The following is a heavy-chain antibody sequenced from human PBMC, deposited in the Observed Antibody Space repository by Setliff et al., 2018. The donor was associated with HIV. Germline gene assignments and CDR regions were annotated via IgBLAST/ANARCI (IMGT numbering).Heavy chain of an antibody. V-gene: IGHV1-18*01. CDR1: GYSFSSYG. CDR2: MSTDNGNT. D-gene: IGHD1-20*01. Sequence: ASVKVSCKASGYSFSSYGVGWVRLAPGQGLEWMGWMSTDNGNTNYAQKVKGRVTMTTDTGTRTAYVELRSLRSDDTAMYYCARMRGGHNIREGAFDIWGQWTMVTVSS. J-gene: IGHJ3*02. CDR3: ARMRGGHNIREGAFDI.